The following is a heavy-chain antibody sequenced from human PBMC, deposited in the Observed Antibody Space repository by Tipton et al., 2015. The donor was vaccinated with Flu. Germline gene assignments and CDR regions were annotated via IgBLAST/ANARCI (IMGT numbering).Heavy chain of an antibody. D-gene: IGHD3-10*01. CDR3: ARCPIGYGDYYYGMDV. Sequence: CAASGFTFSSYEMNWVRQAPGKGLEWVSYISSSGSTIYYADSVKGRFTIPRDNAKNSLYLQMNSLRAEDTAVYYCARCPIGYGDYYYGMDVWGQGTTVTVSS. J-gene: IGHJ6*02. CDR1: GFTFSSYE. V-gene: IGHV3-48*03. CDR2: ISSSGSTI.